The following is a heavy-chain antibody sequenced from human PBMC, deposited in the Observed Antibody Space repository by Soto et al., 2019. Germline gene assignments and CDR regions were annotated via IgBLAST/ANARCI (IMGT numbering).Heavy chain of an antibody. J-gene: IGHJ1*01. CDR3: ASHPSHAEDFHH. Sequence: QLQLQQSGPGLVKPSETLSLICSVSGDSITSTSYYWAWIRQPPGKGLEGIGSIYNSETRYTNPSLKSRVTISVDTSKNQFALKLSSVTAADTALYYCASHPSHAEDFHHWGQGTLVTVSS. CDR2: IYNSETR. V-gene: IGHV4-39*01. CDR1: GDSITSTSYY.